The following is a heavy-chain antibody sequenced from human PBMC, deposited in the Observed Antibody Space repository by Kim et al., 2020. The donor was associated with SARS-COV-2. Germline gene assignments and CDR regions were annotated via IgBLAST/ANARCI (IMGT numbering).Heavy chain of an antibody. Sequence: GGSLRLSCAASGFTFSSYEMNWVRQAPGKGLEWVSYISSSGSTIYYADSVKSRFTISRDNAKNSLYLQMNSLRAEDTAVYYCARGNLGYYYDSSGYPGYFQHWGQGTLVTVSS. CDR3: ARGNLGYYYDSSGYPGYFQH. CDR2: ISSSGSTI. J-gene: IGHJ1*01. D-gene: IGHD3-22*01. V-gene: IGHV3-48*03. CDR1: GFTFSSYE.